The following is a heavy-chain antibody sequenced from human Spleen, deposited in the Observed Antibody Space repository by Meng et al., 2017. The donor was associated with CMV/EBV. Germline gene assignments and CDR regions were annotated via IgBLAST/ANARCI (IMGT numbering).Heavy chain of an antibody. J-gene: IGHJ4*02. CDR1: CLVFINYG. V-gene: IGHV1-18*01. CDR2: ISNYNGGT. Sequence: CNASCLVFINYGFTWVRQAPGHRPEWMGWISNYNGGTSYEKNFQGRVTLTTDTSTRTVYLEMRGLRFDDTAVYYCARSHGSSWFTFDSWGPGTLVTVSS. D-gene: IGHD6-13*01. CDR3: ARSHGSSWFTFDS.